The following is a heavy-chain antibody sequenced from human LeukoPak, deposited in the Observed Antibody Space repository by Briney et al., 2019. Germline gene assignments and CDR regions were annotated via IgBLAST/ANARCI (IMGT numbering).Heavy chain of an antibody. D-gene: IGHD2-21*01. J-gene: IGHJ4*02. V-gene: IGHV3-23*01. CDR1: GFTFSSYA. Sequence: GGSLRLSCAASGFTFSSYAMSWVRQAPGKGLEWVSAISGSGGSTYYADSVKGRFTISRDNSKNTLYLQMMGLRVEDTAIYYCAKLNLGEMAYFESWGQGILVTVSS. CDR3: AKLNLGEMAYFES. CDR2: ISGSGGST.